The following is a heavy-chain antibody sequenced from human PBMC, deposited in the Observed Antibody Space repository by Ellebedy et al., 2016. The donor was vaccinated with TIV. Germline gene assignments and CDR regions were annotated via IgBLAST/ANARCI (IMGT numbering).Heavy chain of an antibody. CDR1: GFTFSYYS. CDR2: ISHDGSNK. J-gene: IGHJ4*02. V-gene: IGHV3-30-3*01. CDR3: ARGSSSRGYFDS. Sequence: GGSLRLSXAASGFTFSYYSMHWVRQAPGKGLEWVAVISHDGSNKYHAESVKGRFTISRDGSKNTLYLQMNTLRTEDTALYFCARGSSSRGYFDSWGQGTLVTVSS. D-gene: IGHD6-13*01.